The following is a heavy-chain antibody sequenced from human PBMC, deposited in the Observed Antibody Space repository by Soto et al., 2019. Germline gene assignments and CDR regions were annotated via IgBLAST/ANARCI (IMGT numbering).Heavy chain of an antibody. J-gene: IGHJ6*02. Sequence: SVKVSCKASGGTFSSYAISWVRQAPGQGLEWMGGIIPIFGTANYAQKFQGRVTITADEFTSTAYMELSSLRSEDTAVYYCARGMVYANYYYYGMDVWGQGTTVTVSS. V-gene: IGHV1-69*13. D-gene: IGHD2-8*01. CDR2: IIPIFGTA. CDR3: ARGMVYANYYYYGMDV. CDR1: GGTFSSYA.